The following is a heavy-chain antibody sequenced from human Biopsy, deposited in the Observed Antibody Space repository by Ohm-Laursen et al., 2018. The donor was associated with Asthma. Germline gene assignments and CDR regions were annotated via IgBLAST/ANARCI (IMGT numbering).Heavy chain of an antibody. J-gene: IGHJ2*01. D-gene: IGHD6-6*01. CDR2: IYYSGRT. CDR3: ARAVSSSSYWYFDL. V-gene: IGHV4-39*02. CDR1: GDAMSTSGSY. Sequence: PSETLSLTCIVSGDAMSTSGSYWGWIRQSPGKGLEWIGSIYYSGRTYYKPSLESRVTISADTSKNHFSLKVTSVTAADTAVYYCARAVSSSSYWYFDLWGRGDLVTVSS.